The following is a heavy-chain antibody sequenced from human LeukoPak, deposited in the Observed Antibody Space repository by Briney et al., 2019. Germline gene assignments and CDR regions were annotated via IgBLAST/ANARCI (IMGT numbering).Heavy chain of an antibody. J-gene: IGHJ4*02. D-gene: IGHD3-10*01. CDR3: AGLYGSGSYSFDY. Sequence: SETLSFTCTVSGYSISSPTYYWAWIRQPPGKGLEYIGSILYTGSTYYNPSLKSRVTISVDTSGNQFSVKLTSVTATDTAVYYCAGLYGSGSYSFDYWGQGTLVTVSS. V-gene: IGHV4-39*01. CDR2: ILYTGST. CDR1: GYSISSPTYY.